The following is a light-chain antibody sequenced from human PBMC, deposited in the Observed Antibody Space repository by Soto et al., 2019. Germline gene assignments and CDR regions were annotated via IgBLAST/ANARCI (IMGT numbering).Light chain of an antibody. Sequence: DIQMTQSPSTLSAFVGDRVTITCRASQSINNCLAWYQQKPGEAPKLLIYDASSLQSGGPSRFSGSGSGTDFTLTISSLQPDDFATHYCHQYNSDYTFGQGTRLEV. V-gene: IGKV1-5*01. J-gene: IGKJ2*01. CDR3: HQYNSDYT. CDR2: DAS. CDR1: QSINNC.